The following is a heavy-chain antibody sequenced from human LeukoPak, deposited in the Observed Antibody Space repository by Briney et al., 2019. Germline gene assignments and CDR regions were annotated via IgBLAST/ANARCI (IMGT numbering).Heavy chain of an antibody. CDR2: IYYSGST. J-gene: IGHJ5*02. CDR1: GGSISSYH. D-gene: IGHD6-6*01. CDR3: AREGSSDSDWFDP. Sequence: SETLSLTCTVSGGSISSYHWSWIRQPPGKGLEWIGYIYYSGSTNYNPSLKSRVPISVDTSKNQFSLKLRSVTAADTAVYYCAREGSSDSDWFDPWGQGNLVNVSS. V-gene: IGHV4-59*01.